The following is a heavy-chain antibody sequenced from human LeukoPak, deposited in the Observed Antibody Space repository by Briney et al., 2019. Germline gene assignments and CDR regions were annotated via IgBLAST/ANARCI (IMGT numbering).Heavy chain of an antibody. J-gene: IGHJ4*02. CDR3: VRDAARRLGILSFRIGY. V-gene: IGHV1-18*01. CDR1: RYTLNSFG. CDR2: ISTYNGLT. Sequence: GASVKVSCTASRYTLNSFGIAWVRQAPGHGPEWMGWISTYNGLTNYTQKFQGRVTMTTDTFTNTAYMELRSLRSDGTAVYYWVRDAARRLGILSFRIGYWGQGTLVTVSS. D-gene: IGHD3-16*02.